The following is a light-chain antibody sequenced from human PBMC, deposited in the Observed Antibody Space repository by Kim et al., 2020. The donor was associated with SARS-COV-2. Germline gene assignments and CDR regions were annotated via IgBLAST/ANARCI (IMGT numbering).Light chain of an antibody. Sequence: SVSPGERATLSCMASQSVSSNLAWYQQKPGQAPSLLIYGASTRATGIPSRFSGSGSGTEFTLTISSLQSEDFAVYSCQQYNNWPYTFGQGTKLEI. CDR1: QSVSSN. V-gene: IGKV3-15*01. J-gene: IGKJ2*01. CDR2: GAS. CDR3: QQYNNWPYT.